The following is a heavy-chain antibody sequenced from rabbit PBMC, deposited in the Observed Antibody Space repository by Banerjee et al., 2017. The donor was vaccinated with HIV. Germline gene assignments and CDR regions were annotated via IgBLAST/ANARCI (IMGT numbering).Heavy chain of an antibody. Sequence: QEQLEESGGGLVQPEGSLTLACTASGFSFISSYYMCWVRQAPGKGLEWIACIDTGFGGTTYYARWAKGRFTISKTSSTTVTLQMTSLTAADTATYFCATYVDYDGDFNLWGPGTLVTVS. D-gene: IGHD2-1*01. V-gene: IGHV1S45*01. J-gene: IGHJ4*01. CDR2: IDTGFGGTT. CDR1: GFSFISSYY. CDR3: ATYVDYDGDFNL.